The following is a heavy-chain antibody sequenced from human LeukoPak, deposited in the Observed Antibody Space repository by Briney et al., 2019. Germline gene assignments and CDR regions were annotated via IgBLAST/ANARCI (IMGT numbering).Heavy chain of an antibody. Sequence: SGGSLRLSCAASGFTFRNYYMHWVRQAPGKGLEWVAVISLDGNNEYYADSVKGRFTISRDNSKNTLYLQMNSLRAEDTAVYYCARDAAAASYYFDYWGQGTLVTVSS. J-gene: IGHJ4*02. D-gene: IGHD6-13*01. CDR2: ISLDGNNE. CDR3: ARDAAAASYYFDY. V-gene: IGHV3-30-3*01. CDR1: GFTFRNYY.